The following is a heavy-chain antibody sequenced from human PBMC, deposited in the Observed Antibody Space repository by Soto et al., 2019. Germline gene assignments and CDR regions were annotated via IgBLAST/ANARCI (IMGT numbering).Heavy chain of an antibody. CDR1: GGSISSYY. CDR3: ARDQGYCSSTSCYHWFDP. CDR2: IYYSGST. J-gene: IGHJ5*02. V-gene: IGHV4-59*01. Sequence: SETLSLTCTVSGGSISSYYWSWIRQPPGKGLEWIGYIYYSGSTNYNPSLKSRVTISVDTSKNQFSLKLSSVTAADTAVYYCARDQGYCSSTSCYHWFDPWGQGTLVTVSS. D-gene: IGHD2-2*01.